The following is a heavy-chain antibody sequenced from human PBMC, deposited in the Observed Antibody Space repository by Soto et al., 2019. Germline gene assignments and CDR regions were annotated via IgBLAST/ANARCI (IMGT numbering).Heavy chain of an antibody. Sequence: QVQLVQSGAEVRKPGASVKVSCKASGHTLASYDINWVRQATGQGLEWMGWMTPDSGDTGYAQKFQGRVTLTWYTSITTAYMELSSLRSADTAVYYCARDPFSGGFESWGQGTLVTVSS. CDR2: MTPDSGDT. V-gene: IGHV1-8*01. J-gene: IGHJ5*01. D-gene: IGHD3-16*01. CDR3: ARDPFSGGFES. CDR1: GHTLASYD.